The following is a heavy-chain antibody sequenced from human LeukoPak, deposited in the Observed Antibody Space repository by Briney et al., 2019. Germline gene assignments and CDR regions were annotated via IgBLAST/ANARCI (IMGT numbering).Heavy chain of an antibody. CDR3: ARESFAARWD. V-gene: IGHV3-7*01. D-gene: IGHD6-6*01. J-gene: IGHJ4*02. CDR2: IKQDGSEK. CDR1: GFTFSSYA. Sequence: GGSLRLSCAASGFTFSSYAMSWVRQAPGKGLEWVANIKQDGSEKSYVDSVKGRFTISRDNANNLLYLQMNSLRAEDTAVYYCARESFAARWDWGQGTLVTVSS.